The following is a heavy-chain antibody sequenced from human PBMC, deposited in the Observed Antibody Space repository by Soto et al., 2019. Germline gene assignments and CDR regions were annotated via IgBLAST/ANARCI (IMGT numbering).Heavy chain of an antibody. Sequence: QVQLQESGPGLVKPSETLSLTCTVSGGSISDYYWSWIRQPPGKGLEWIDYIYYSGSTNYNPSLKSRVTISIDTSKRQFSLNLSSVTAADTAMYYCARRVGATDYFYYWGQGILVTVSS. D-gene: IGHD1-26*01. CDR3: ARRVGATDYFYY. V-gene: IGHV4-59*01. J-gene: IGHJ4*02. CDR1: GGSISDYY. CDR2: IYYSGST.